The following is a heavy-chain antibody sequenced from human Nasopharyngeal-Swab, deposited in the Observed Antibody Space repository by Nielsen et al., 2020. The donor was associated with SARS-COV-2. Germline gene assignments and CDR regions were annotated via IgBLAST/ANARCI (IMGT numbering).Heavy chain of an antibody. J-gene: IGHJ4*02. CDR1: GWSFSGYY. CDR3: ARGQDGAAAAL. D-gene: IGHD6-13*01. Sequence: GSLRLSCAVDGWSFSGYYWSWIRKPPGKGLEWIGEIKHSGGSRYNPSLKSRVIISVDTSTNQLSLKLTSLTAADTALYYCARGQDGAAAALWGQGTLVTVSS. V-gene: IGHV4-34*01. CDR2: IKHSGGS.